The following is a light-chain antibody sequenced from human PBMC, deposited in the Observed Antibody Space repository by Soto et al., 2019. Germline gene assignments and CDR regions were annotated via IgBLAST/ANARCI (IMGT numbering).Light chain of an antibody. CDR3: QQANSFPIT. CDR2: GAS. J-gene: IGKJ5*01. CDR1: QSISNY. Sequence: DIQMTQSPSSLSASVGDRVTITCRASQSISNYLNWYQQKPGKAPKLLIYGASSLQSGVPSRFSGSGSGTDFTLTISSLQPEDFATYYCQQANSFPITFGQGTRLEIK. V-gene: IGKV1-39*01.